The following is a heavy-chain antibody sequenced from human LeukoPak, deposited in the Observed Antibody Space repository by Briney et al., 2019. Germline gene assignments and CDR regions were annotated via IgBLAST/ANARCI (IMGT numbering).Heavy chain of an antibody. V-gene: IGHV3-74*01. J-gene: IGHJ6*03. D-gene: IGHD4-17*01. Sequence: QPGGSLRLSCAASGFTFSSYWMHWVRQAPGKGLVWVSRINSDGSSTSYADSVKGRFTISRDNAKNTLYLQMNSLRAEDTAVYYCARGDYGDYFYYMDVWGKGTRVTVSS. CDR1: GFTFSSYW. CDR2: INSDGSST. CDR3: ARGDYGDYFYYMDV.